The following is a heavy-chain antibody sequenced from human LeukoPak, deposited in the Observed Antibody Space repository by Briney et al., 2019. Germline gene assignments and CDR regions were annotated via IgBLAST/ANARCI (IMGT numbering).Heavy chain of an antibody. V-gene: IGHV4-59*12. CDR2: IYSSGKT. CDR3: ARAGSGWSFDC. D-gene: IGHD6-19*01. J-gene: IGHJ4*02. CDR1: DGSISSYY. Sequence: PSETLSLTCTLSDGSISSYYWTWIRQPPGKGLEWIGYIYSSGKTNYDPSLKSRVTMSVDTSKNQFSLNLGSVTAADTAVYYCARAGSGWSFDCWGQGTLVTVSS.